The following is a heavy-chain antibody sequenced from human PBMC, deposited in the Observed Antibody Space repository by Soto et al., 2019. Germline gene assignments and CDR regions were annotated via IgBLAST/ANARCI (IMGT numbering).Heavy chain of an antibody. CDR2: IYPGDSDT. D-gene: IGHD6-6*01. CDR1: GYTFTSHW. V-gene: IGHV5-51*01. Sequence: GESLKISCMGSGYTFTSHWIGWVRQMPGKGLEWMGIIYPGDSDTRYSPSFQGQVTISADKSISTAFLQWSSLKASDTAMYYCASQRVAVKQLVSYYYYGMDVWGQGTTLTVSS. J-gene: IGHJ6*02. CDR3: ASQRVAVKQLVSYYYYGMDV.